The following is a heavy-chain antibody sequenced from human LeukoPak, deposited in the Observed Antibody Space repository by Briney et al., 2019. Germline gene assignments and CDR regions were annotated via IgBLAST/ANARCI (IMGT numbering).Heavy chain of an antibody. Sequence: SETLSLTCAVYGGSFSGCYWGWIRQPPGKGLEWIGSIYYSGSTYYNPSLKSRVTISVDTSKNQFSLKLSSVTAADTAVYYCARHIPYSSSTPFDYWGQGTLVTVSS. D-gene: IGHD6-6*01. J-gene: IGHJ4*02. CDR1: GGSFSGCY. CDR3: ARHIPYSSSTPFDY. CDR2: IYYSGST. V-gene: IGHV4-39*01.